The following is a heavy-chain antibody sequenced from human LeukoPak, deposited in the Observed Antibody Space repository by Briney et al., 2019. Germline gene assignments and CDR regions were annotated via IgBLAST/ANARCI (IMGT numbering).Heavy chain of an antibody. CDR2: IIPIFGTA. CDR3: AREDSSGYYPYYFDY. CDR1: GGTFSSYA. D-gene: IGHD3-22*01. Sequence: GSSVKVSCKASGGTFSSYAISWVRQAPGQGLEWMGRIIPIFGTANYAQKFQGRVTITTDESTSTAYMELSSLRSEDTAVYYCAREDSSGYYPYYFDYWGQGTLVTVSS. J-gene: IGHJ4*02. V-gene: IGHV1-69*05.